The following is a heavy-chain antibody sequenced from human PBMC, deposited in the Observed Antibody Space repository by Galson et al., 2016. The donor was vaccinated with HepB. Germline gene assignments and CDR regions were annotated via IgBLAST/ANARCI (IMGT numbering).Heavy chain of an antibody. V-gene: IGHV3-11*05. J-gene: IGHJ3*02. Sequence: SLRLSCAASGFNLRNYYMTWICQAPGKGLEWVSYISSSGSSTNYADSVEGRFTISRDTAKNSLYLQMNSLRAEDTAVYYCARDYSPSYYYGSSSYYGDAFDIWGQGTMVTVSS. CDR1: GFNLRNYY. CDR3: ARDYSPSYYYGSSSYYGDAFDI. D-gene: IGHD3-22*01. CDR2: ISSSGSST.